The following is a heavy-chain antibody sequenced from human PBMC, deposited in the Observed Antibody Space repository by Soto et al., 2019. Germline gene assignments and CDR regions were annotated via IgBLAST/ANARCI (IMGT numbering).Heavy chain of an antibody. Sequence: GGSLRLSCSASGFTFSSYWMSWVRQAPGKGLEWVANIKKDGSEKYYVESVKGRLTISWGNAKKLLYLQMNSLRAEDTAVYYCARVYGSALFDPWGQGTLVTVSS. CDR1: GFTFSSYW. CDR3: ARVYGSALFDP. V-gene: IGHV3-7*01. D-gene: IGHD3-10*01. J-gene: IGHJ5*02. CDR2: IKKDGSEK.